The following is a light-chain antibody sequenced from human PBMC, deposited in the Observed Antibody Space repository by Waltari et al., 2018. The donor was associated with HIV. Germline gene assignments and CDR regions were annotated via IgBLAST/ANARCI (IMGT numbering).Light chain of an antibody. CDR1: SSNIGDNY. CDR2: RNS. V-gene: IGLV1-47*01. Sequence: QSALTQPPSTSGTPGQTVTIPCSGSSSNIGDNYVSWYQQLPGTAPNLLLYRNSQRPSGVRDRFSGSKSGTSASLAINDLRSEDEAEYHCAAWDDSLSGWVFGVGTNLTVL. J-gene: IGLJ3*02. CDR3: AAWDDSLSGWV.